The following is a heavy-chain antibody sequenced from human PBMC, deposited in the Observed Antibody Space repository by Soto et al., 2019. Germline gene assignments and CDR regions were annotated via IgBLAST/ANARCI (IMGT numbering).Heavy chain of an antibody. CDR2: INAGNGNT. CDR3: AREKGRLSHVLRYFDWLDDLGCLDY. V-gene: IGHV1-3*01. Sequence: QVQLVQSGAEVKKPGASVKVSCKASGYTFTSYAMHWVRQAPGQRLEWMGWINAGNGNTKYSQKFQGRVTITRDTSASTAYMELSSLRSEDTAVYYCAREKGRLSHVLRYFDWLDDLGCLDYWGQGTLVTVSS. CDR1: GYTFTSYA. D-gene: IGHD3-9*01. J-gene: IGHJ4*02.